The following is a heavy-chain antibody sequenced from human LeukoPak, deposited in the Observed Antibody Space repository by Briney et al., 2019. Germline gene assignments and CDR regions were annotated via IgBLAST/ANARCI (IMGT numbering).Heavy chain of an antibody. CDR1: GYTFTGYY. CDR3: ARDSGSGGYYLPT. D-gene: IGHD3-22*01. J-gene: IGHJ5*02. Sequence: ASVKVSCKASGYTFTGYYMHWVRQAPGQGLEWMGWINPNSGGTNYAQKFQGRVTMTRDTSISTAYMELSRLRSDDTAVYYCARDSGSGGYYLPTWGQGTLVTVSS. CDR2: INPNSGGT. V-gene: IGHV1-2*02.